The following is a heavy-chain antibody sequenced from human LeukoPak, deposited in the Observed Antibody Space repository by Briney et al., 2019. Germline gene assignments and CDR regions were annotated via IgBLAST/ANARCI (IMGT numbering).Heavy chain of an antibody. CDR1: RFTVSSNY. D-gene: IGHD3-10*01. CDR2: IYSGGTT. J-gene: IGHJ4*02. Sequence: GGSLRLSCAASRFTVSSNYMSWVRQAPGKGLEWVSVIYSGGTTYYAGSVKGRFTISRDNSKNTLYLQMNSLIAEDTAVYYCAKGGGIHVSFDYWGQGTLVTVSS. V-gene: IGHV3-66*01. CDR3: AKGGGIHVSFDY.